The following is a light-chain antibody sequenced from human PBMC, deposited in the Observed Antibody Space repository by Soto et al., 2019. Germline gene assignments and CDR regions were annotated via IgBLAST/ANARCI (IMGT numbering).Light chain of an antibody. V-gene: IGKV3-15*01. CDR2: GAS. J-gene: IGKJ1*01. CDR1: QSVSGN. Sequence: EIVMTQSPATLSVSPGERATLSCRASQSVSGNLAWFQQKPGQAPRLLIYGASTRATGIPARFSGSGSGTEFTLTISSLQSEDFAVYYCQACNLWPWTFGQGTKVEI. CDR3: QACNLWPWT.